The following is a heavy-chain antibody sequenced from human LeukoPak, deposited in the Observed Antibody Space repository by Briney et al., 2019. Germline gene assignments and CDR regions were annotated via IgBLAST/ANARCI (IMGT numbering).Heavy chain of an antibody. CDR3: TVFEAGFGESK. J-gene: IGHJ4*02. V-gene: IGHV3-15*01. CDR1: GFTFSNAW. CDR2: IKSKTDGGTT. Sequence: GGSLRLSCAASGFTFSNAWMSWVRQAPGKGLEWVGRIKSKTDGGTTDYAAPVKGRFAISRDDSKNTLYLQMNSLKTEDTAVYYCTVFEAGFGESKWGQGTLVTVSS. D-gene: IGHD3-10*01.